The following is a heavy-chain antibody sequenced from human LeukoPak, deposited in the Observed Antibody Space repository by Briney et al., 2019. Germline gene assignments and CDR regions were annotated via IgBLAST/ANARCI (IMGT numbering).Heavy chain of an antibody. J-gene: IGHJ4*02. CDR3: ARNPSTVVRGADY. Sequence: GGSLRLSCAASGFTFSSYTMNWVRQAPGKGLEWVSSISSSSSYIYYADSVKGRFTISRDNAKNSLYLQMNSLRAEDTAVYYCARNPSTVVRGADYWAQGTLVTVSS. D-gene: IGHD3-10*01. CDR2: ISSSSSYI. CDR1: GFTFSSYT. V-gene: IGHV3-21*01.